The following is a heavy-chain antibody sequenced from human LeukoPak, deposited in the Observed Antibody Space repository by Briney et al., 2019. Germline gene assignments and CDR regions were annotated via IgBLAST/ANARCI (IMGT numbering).Heavy chain of an antibody. CDR3: AAPYTSSWFDL. D-gene: IGHD6-13*01. Sequence: SVKVSCKASGFTFTSRSAVQWVRQARGQRLEWIGWIVVDSDNTNYAENFQGRVTITRDMSASTPYMELSSLRSEDTAVYFCAAPYTSSWFDLWGQGTLVTVSS. CDR2: IVVDSDNT. V-gene: IGHV1-58*01. J-gene: IGHJ5*02. CDR1: GFTFTSRSA.